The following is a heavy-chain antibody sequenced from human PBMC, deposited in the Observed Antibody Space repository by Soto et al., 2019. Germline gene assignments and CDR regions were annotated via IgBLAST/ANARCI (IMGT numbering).Heavy chain of an antibody. D-gene: IGHD6-13*01. CDR2: IWYDGSNT. CDR1: GFTFSDYA. Sequence: GGSLRLSCAASGFTFSDYAMHWVRQAPGKGLEWVAVIWYDGSNTYYADSVKGRFTISRDNSKNTLYLQMNSLRAEDTAVYYCARAGYSSSWSPEPYGMDVWGQGTTVTVSS. V-gene: IGHV3-33*01. J-gene: IGHJ6*02. CDR3: ARAGYSSSWSPEPYGMDV.